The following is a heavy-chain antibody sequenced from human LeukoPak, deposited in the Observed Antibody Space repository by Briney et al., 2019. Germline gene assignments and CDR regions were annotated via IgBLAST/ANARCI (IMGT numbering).Heavy chain of an antibody. D-gene: IGHD1-26*01. V-gene: IGHV4-59*01. CDR3: ARGRYSWNYGVVFDY. Sequence: SETLSLTCTVSGDSLSDYYWRWIRQPPGKGLEWIGHVSYSWRTNYNPSLRGRITMSVDTSKNQFSLKLSSVTAADTAVYYCARGRYSWNYGVVFDYWGQGTLVTVSS. J-gene: IGHJ4*02. CDR1: GDSLSDYY. CDR2: VSYSWRT.